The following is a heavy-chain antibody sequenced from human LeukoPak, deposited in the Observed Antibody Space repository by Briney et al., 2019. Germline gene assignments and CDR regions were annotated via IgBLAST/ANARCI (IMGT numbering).Heavy chain of an antibody. Sequence: ASVKVSCKVSGYTLTELSMHWVRQAPGKGLERKGGFDPEDGETIYAQKFQGRVTMTEDTSTDTAYMELSSLRSEDTAVYYCATGVAGGNWFDPWGQGTLVTVSS. CDR3: ATGVAGGNWFDP. V-gene: IGHV1-24*01. J-gene: IGHJ5*02. D-gene: IGHD6-19*01. CDR1: GYTLTELS. CDR2: FDPEDGET.